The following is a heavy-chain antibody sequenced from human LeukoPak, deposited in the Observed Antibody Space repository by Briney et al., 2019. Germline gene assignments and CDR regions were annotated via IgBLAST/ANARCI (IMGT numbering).Heavy chain of an antibody. CDR1: EYSFPNYC. CDR2: IYPGDSDT. Sequence: GESLKISCKHSEYSFPNYCIGWVRQMPGKGLEWMGIIYPGDSDTRYSPSFQGQVTISADKSISTAYLQWSSLKASDTAMYYCARLPYYYYYYMDVWGKGTTVTISS. CDR3: ARLPYYYYYYMDV. V-gene: IGHV5-51*01. J-gene: IGHJ6*03.